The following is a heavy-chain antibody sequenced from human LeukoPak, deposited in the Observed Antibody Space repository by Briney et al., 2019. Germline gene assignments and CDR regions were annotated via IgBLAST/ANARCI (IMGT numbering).Heavy chain of an antibody. Sequence: VGSLRLSCAASGFSVINNYMSWVRQAPGKRLEWVSVIYSGGSTFYADSVKGRFTISRDNSKNTLYLQMNSLRAEDPAVYYCASDSYSPEYFQHWGQGTLVTVSS. V-gene: IGHV3-66*01. CDR2: IYSGGST. CDR1: GFSVINNY. CDR3: ASDSYSPEYFQH. J-gene: IGHJ1*01. D-gene: IGHD2-15*01.